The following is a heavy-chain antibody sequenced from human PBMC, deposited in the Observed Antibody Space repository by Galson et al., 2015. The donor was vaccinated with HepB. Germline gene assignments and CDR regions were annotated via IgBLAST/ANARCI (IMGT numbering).Heavy chain of an antibody. CDR1: GFSFSSYS. CDR2: ISSSSNTI. CDR3: ARDKIAVRFDY. D-gene: IGHD6-19*01. J-gene: IGHJ4*02. V-gene: IGHV3-48*01. Sequence: SLRLSCAASGFSFSSYSMNWVRQAPGKGLEWVSYISSSSNTIYYADSVKGRFTISRDNAKTSLYLQMNSLRAEDTAVYYCARDKIAVRFDYWGQGILVTVSS.